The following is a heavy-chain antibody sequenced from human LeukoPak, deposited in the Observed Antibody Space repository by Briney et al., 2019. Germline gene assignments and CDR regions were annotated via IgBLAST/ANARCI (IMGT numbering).Heavy chain of an antibody. CDR1: GFRFSDYY. V-gene: IGHV3-11*01. CDR3: AREDNVWNLLYNYYMDV. Sequence: GGSLRLSCAASGFRFSDYYMNWIRQAPGKGLEWVAHIDVRGDTILYADSVKGRFTISRDSAKNSLFLQMNSLRVEDTAVYYCAREDNVWNLLYNYYMDVWGKGTTVTVS. CDR2: IDVRGDTI. J-gene: IGHJ6*03. D-gene: IGHD1-1*01.